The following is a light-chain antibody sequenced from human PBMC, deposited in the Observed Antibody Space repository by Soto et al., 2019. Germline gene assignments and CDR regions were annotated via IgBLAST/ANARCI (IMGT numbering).Light chain of an antibody. V-gene: IGLV2-14*01. Sequence: QSALTQPASVSGSPGQSITISCTGTSSDLGVYSYVSWYQQHPGKAPKLMIYQVRNRPLGVSNRFSGSKSGNTASLIISGLQAEDEADYYCSSLTTSSTWVFGGGTKLTVL. CDR2: QVR. J-gene: IGLJ3*02. CDR3: SSLTTSSTWV. CDR1: SSDLGVYSY.